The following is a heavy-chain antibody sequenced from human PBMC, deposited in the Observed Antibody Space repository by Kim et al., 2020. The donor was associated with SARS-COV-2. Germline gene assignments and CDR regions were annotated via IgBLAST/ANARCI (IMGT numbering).Heavy chain of an antibody. V-gene: IGHV7-4-1*02. CDR3: ARASSTAWKHAFDI. J-gene: IGHJ3*02. CDR1: GYSFTAYG. D-gene: IGHD2-2*01. CDR2: MNTKTGSP. Sequence: ASVKVSCKASGYSFTAYGINWVRQAPGQGLEWLGWMNTKTGSPTYGQGLTGRFVLSLDTSVSTVYVEISNLRAEDSAVYHCARASSTAWKHAFDIWGQG.